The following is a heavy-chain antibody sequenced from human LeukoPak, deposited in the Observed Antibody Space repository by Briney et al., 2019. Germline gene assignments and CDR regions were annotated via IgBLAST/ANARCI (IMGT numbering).Heavy chain of an antibody. D-gene: IGHD6-19*01. CDR3: AKPPSGIAVAGTAAFDI. CDR2: ISWNSGSI. Sequence: GGSLRLSCAASGFTFDDYAMHWVRHAPGKGLEWVSGISWNSGSIGYADSVKGRFTISRDNAKNSLYLQMNSLRAEDTALYYCAKPPSGIAVAGTAAFDIWGQGTMVTVSS. V-gene: IGHV3-9*01. CDR1: GFTFDDYA. J-gene: IGHJ3*02.